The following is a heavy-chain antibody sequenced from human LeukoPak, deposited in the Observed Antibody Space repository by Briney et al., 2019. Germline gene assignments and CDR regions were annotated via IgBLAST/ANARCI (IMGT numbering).Heavy chain of an antibody. CDR1: GFTFSSYE. Sequence: AGTLRLSCAASGFTFSSYEMNSVRQAPGKRLQWVAYISCSGGIRYYKDSLKGRFTISRDNAKNSLYLQMNSLRAEDTAVYYCARSGQLISWGQGTLVTVFS. CDR3: ARSGQLIS. D-gene: IGHD2-2*01. V-gene: IGHV3-48*03. J-gene: IGHJ5*02. CDR2: ISCSGGIR.